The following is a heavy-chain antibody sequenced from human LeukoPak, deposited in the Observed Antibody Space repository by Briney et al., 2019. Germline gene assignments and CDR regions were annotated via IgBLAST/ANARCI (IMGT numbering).Heavy chain of an antibody. J-gene: IGHJ4*02. CDR2: IRSKAYGGTT. Sequence: PGGSLRLSCTASGFTFGDYAMSWVRQAPGKGLEWVGFIRSKAYGGTTEYAASVKGRFTISRDDSKSIAYLQMNSLKTEDTAVYYCTRADDFWSGSNFDYWGQRTLVTVSS. D-gene: IGHD3-3*01. CDR3: TRADDFWSGSNFDY. V-gene: IGHV3-49*04. CDR1: GFTFGDYA.